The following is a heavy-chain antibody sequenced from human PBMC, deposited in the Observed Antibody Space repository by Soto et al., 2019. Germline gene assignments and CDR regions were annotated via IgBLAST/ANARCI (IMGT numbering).Heavy chain of an antibody. Sequence: PGGSLRLSCATPGFTFSRDWMHWVRQAPGKGLVWVSRINSDGTRTNYADYAMGRFTISRDNAKNSLYLQMNSLRAEDTAVYYCARLTTGDIYYYYYMDVWGKGTTVNVSS. D-gene: IGHD4-17*01. CDR1: GFTFSRDW. CDR3: ARLTTGDIYYYYYMDV. CDR2: INSDGTRT. V-gene: IGHV3-74*01. J-gene: IGHJ6*03.